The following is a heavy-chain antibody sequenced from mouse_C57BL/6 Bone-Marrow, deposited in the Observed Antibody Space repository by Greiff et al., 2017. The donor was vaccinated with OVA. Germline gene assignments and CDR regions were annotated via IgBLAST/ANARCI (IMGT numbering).Heavy chain of an antibody. D-gene: IGHD1-1*01. CDR2: IYPRSGNT. J-gene: IGHJ3*01. V-gene: IGHV1-81*01. CDR1: GYTFTSYG. CDR3: ARVSNYYGSSFVFAY. Sequence: QVQLQQSGAELARPGASVKLSCKASGYTFTSYGISWVKQRTGQGLEWIGEIYPRSGNTYYNEKFKGKATLTADKSSSTAYMELRSLTSEDSAVYVCARVSNYYGSSFVFAYWGQGTLVTVSA.